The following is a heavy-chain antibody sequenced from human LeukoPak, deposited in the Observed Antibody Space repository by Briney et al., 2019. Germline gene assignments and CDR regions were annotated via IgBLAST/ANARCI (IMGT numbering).Heavy chain of an antibody. CDR3: ARTALSHCSGGSCYSYYFDY. CDR1: GYTFTSYD. V-gene: IGHV1-8*01. D-gene: IGHD2-15*01. CDR2: MNPNSGNT. Sequence: ASVKVSCKASGYTFTSYDINWVRQATGQGLEWMGWMNPNSGNTGYAQKLQGRVTMTRNTSISTAYMELSSLRSEDTAVYYCARTALSHCSGGSCYSYYFDYWGQGTLVTVSS. J-gene: IGHJ4*02.